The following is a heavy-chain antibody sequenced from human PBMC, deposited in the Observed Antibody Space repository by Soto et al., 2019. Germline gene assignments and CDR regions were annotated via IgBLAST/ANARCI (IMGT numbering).Heavy chain of an antibody. D-gene: IGHD1-1*01. CDR2: MSHSGGT. CDR1: GGFVSSGNDY. J-gene: IGHJ3*02. V-gene: IGHV4-34*01. CDR3: ARVERGTATTVVDAFDI. Sequence: QVQLQQWGAGLLKPSETLSLTCAVYGGFVSSGNDYWSWIRQPPGKGLEWIGEMSHSGGTHFNPSLKSRVTISVDTSKNQFSLKMSSVTAADTALYYCARVERGTATTVVDAFDIWGPGTMVTVSS.